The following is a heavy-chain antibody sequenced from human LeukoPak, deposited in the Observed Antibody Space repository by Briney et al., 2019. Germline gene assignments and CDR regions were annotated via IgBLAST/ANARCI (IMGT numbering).Heavy chain of an antibody. D-gene: IGHD6-19*01. V-gene: IGHV4-34*01. CDR2: INHSGST. J-gene: IGHJ4*02. CDR3: ASSGWYRGY. CDR1: GGTFSGYY. Sequence: SETLSLTCAVYGGTFSGYYWSWIRQPPGKGLEWIGEINHSGSTNYNPSLKSRGTISVDTSKNQFSLKLSSVTAADTAVYYCASSGWYRGYWGQGTLVTVSS.